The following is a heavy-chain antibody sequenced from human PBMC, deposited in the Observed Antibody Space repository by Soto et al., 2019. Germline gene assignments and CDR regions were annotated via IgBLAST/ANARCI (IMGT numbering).Heavy chain of an antibody. CDR2: IDGDNGDT. Sequence: ASVKVSCKASGYSFTSYAMQWVRLAPGQRLEWMGWIDGDNGDTKYSGNLQGRVTITRDTSANTAYMELSSLRSEDTAVYYCARVSGGKMIAARPTLGYWRQGTLVGVSS. J-gene: IGHJ4*02. CDR1: GYSFTSYA. CDR3: ARVSGGKMIAARPTLGY. V-gene: IGHV1-3*01. D-gene: IGHD6-6*01.